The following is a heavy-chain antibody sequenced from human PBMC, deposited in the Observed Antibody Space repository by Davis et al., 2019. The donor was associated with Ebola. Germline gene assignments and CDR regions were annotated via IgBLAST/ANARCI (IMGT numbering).Heavy chain of an antibody. D-gene: IGHD3-22*01. CDR2: IRDSEVT. CDR3: AKEPSSGYAFDI. CDR1: GFTFSAYH. J-gene: IGHJ3*02. V-gene: IGHV3-23*01. Sequence: GESLKISCAASGFTFSAYHMNWVRHAPGNVLEWLASIRDSEVTYYADSVKGRFTISRDNSKSTLYLQMDSLRAEDTALYYCAKEPSSGYAFDIWGQGTMVTVSS.